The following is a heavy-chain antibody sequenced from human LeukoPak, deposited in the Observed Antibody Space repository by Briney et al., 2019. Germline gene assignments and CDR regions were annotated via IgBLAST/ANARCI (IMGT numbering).Heavy chain of an antibody. CDR2: IYYSGST. Sequence: PSETLSLTCTVSGGSISSSSYYWGWIRQPPGKGLEWIGSIYYSGSTYYNPSLKSRVTISVDTSKNQFSLKLSSVTAADTAVYYCARHVVTAFLPDAFDIWGQGTMVTVSS. CDR1: GGSISSSSYY. D-gene: IGHD2-21*02. V-gene: IGHV4-39*01. J-gene: IGHJ3*02. CDR3: ARHVVTAFLPDAFDI.